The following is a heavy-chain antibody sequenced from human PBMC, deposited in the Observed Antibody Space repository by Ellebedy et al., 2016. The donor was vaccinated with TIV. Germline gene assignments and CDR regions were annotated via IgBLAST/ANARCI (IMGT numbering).Heavy chain of an antibody. CDR3: TREAANWNYPYYYYNGMDV. V-gene: IGHV3-49*04. J-gene: IGHJ6*02. CDR1: GFTFGDFA. CDR2: IGSKGYGGTT. Sequence: GESLKISXTASGFTFGDFAISWVRQAPGKGLEWVGFIGSKGYGGTTQYAASVKGRITISRDDSKSIAYLQMNSLKTEDTALYYCTREAANWNYPYYYYNGMDVWGQGTTVTVSS. D-gene: IGHD1-7*01.